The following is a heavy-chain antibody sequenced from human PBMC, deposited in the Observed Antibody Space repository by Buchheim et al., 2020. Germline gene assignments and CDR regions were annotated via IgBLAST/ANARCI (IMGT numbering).Heavy chain of an antibody. CDR3: AREDFGGSFDY. J-gene: IGHJ4*02. CDR1: GFSVSDHY. D-gene: IGHD4-23*01. V-gene: IGHV3-72*01. Sequence: EVQLVESGGGLVQPGGSLRLSCAASGFSVSDHYMDWVRQAPGKGLEWVGRSRNKANSFITHYAASVKGRFTISRDESQKSVDLQMNSLKTEDTAVYFCAREDFGGSFDYWGQG. CDR2: SRNKANSFIT.